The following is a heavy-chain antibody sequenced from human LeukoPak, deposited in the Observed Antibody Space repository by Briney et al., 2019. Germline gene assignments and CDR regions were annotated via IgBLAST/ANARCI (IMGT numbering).Heavy chain of an antibody. Sequence: PGGSLRLSCAASGFTFSSHGMHWVRQAPGKGLEWVAFIRYDGSNKYYADSVKGRFTISRDNSKNTLYLQMNSLRAEDTAVYYCAKKATVTPYYYYYMDVWGKGTTVTVSS. D-gene: IGHD4-11*01. CDR1: GFTFSSHG. CDR2: IRYDGSNK. CDR3: AKKATVTPYYYYYMDV. V-gene: IGHV3-30*02. J-gene: IGHJ6*03.